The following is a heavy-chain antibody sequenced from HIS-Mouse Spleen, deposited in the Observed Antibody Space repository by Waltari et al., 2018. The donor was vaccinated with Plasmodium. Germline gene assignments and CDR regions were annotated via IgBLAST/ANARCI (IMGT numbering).Heavy chain of an antibody. Sequence: QVQLQESGPGLVKPSETLSLTCTISGGSISSYYWTWIRQPPGKGMEWSGYIYYSGSTNYNPSLKRRVTISVDTSKNQFSLKLSSVTAAETAVYYCARGVLLANGRQIDAFDIWGQGTMVTVSS. J-gene: IGHJ3*02. CDR2: IYYSGST. D-gene: IGHD3-3*01. CDR1: GGSISSYY. V-gene: IGHV4-59*01. CDR3: ARGVLLANGRQIDAFDI.